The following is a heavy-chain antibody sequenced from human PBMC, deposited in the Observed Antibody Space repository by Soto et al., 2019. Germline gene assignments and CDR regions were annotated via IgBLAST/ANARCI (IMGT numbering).Heavy chain of an antibody. D-gene: IGHD5-12*01. J-gene: IGHJ5*02. Sequence: PSQTLSLTCGISGDSVSTNHAAWSWIRQSPSRGLEWLGRTYFRSKWYNDYAVSVKSRIIINPDTSNNQFSLQLNSVTPEDTAVYFCAKGDNLGPKTGYAFDPWGQGIMVTVSS. V-gene: IGHV6-1*01. CDR3: AKGDNLGPKTGYAFDP. CDR2: TYFRSKWYN. CDR1: GDSVSTNHAA.